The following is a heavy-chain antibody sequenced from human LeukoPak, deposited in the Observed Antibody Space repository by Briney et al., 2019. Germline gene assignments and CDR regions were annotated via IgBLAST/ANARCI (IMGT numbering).Heavy chain of an antibody. D-gene: IGHD6-13*01. CDR1: GGSFSGYY. CDR2: INHSGST. V-gene: IGHV4-34*01. Sequence: PSETLSLTCAVYGGSFSGYYWSWIRQPPGKGLEWIGEINHSGSTNYNPSLKSRVTISVDTSKNQFSLKLSSVTAADTAVYYCARLTGSSWELFDYWGQGTLVTVSS. J-gene: IGHJ4*02. CDR3: ARLTGSSWELFDY.